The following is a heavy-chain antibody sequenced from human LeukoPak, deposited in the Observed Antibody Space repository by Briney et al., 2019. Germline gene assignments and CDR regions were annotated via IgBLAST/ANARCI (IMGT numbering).Heavy chain of an antibody. D-gene: IGHD3-22*01. CDR2: NHYSGNT. V-gene: IGHV4-59*12. J-gene: IGHJ6*01. CDR3: AGARRGESDAGSGFCGVDV. Sequence: PSETLSLTCTVSGRSISTYYWTWIRQPPGKGLEWIGFNHYSGNTNYNPSLKSRVTISVDTSPNHFSLKLNSVTAADPAVYYVAGARRGESDAGSGFCGVDVWGQGTTVTV. CDR1: GRSISTYY.